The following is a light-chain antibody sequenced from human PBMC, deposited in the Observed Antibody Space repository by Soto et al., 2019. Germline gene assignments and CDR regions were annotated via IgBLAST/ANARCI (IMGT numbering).Light chain of an antibody. Sequence: EVVMTQSPATLSVSPGEGATLSCRASQSVSSNLAWYQQKPGQAPRLLIYSASTRATGIPASFSGSGSGTDFTLTISGLQSEDFVVYYCQQYNKWPLTFGGGTKVEIK. CDR3: QQYNKWPLT. CDR2: SAS. V-gene: IGKV3-15*01. CDR1: QSVSSN. J-gene: IGKJ4*01.